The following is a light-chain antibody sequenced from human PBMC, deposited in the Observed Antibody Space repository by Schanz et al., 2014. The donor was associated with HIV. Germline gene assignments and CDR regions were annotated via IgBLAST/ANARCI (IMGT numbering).Light chain of an antibody. J-gene: IGKJ2*01. CDR2: KAS. Sequence: DIQMTQSPSSLSASVGDRVTITCRASQSISSYVNWYQQIPGKAPKLLIYKASNLQSGVPSRFSGSGSGTEFTLTISSLQPDDFATYYCQQSYITPRTFGQGTKLEIK. CDR1: QSISSY. V-gene: IGKV1-39*01. CDR3: QQSYITPRT.